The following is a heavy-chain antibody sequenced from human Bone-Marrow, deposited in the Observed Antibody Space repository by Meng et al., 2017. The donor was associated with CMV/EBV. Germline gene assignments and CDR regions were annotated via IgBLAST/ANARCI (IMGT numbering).Heavy chain of an antibody. CDR1: GFTFTNYW. CDR2: VNQDGRDE. CDR3: VSTSGQ. J-gene: IGHJ4*02. Sequence: GGSLRLSCVASGFTFTNYWMMWLRQAPGKGLEWVATVNQDGRDEFYLDSVKGRFTTSADKAQSSVFLQMNSLRAEDTAVYYCVSTSGQWAQGALVTVSS. D-gene: IGHD3-16*01. V-gene: IGHV3-7*01.